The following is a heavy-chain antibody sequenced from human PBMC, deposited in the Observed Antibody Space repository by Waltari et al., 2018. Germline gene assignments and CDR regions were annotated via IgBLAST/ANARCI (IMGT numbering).Heavy chain of an antibody. D-gene: IGHD3-22*01. CDR2: INHSGST. Sequence: QVQLQQWGAGLLKPSETLSLTCAVYGGSFSGYYWSWIRQPHGKGLEWIGEINHSGSTNYNPSLKSRVTISVDTSKNQFSLKLSSVTAADTAVYYCARGRLAAMIVVVTPRGYFDYWGQGTLVTVSS. CDR3: ARGRLAAMIVVVTPRGYFDY. CDR1: GGSFSGYY. V-gene: IGHV4-34*01. J-gene: IGHJ4*02.